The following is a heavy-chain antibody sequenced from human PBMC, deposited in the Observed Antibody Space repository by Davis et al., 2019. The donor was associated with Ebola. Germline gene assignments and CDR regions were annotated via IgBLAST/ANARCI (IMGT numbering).Heavy chain of an antibody. D-gene: IGHD3-22*01. V-gene: IGHV4-39*07. CDR3: AGLNYYDSSGYRDY. CDR1: GGSISSSSYY. Sequence: MPSETLSLTCTVSGGSISSSSYYWGWIRQPPGKGLEWIGSIYYSGSTNYNPSLKSRVTISVDTSKNQFSLKLSSVTAADTAVYYCAGLNYYDSSGYRDYWGQGTLVTVSS. CDR2: IYYSGST. J-gene: IGHJ4*02.